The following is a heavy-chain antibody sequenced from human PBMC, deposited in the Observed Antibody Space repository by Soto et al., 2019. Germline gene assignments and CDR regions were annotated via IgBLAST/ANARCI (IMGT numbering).Heavy chain of an antibody. J-gene: IGHJ3*02. D-gene: IGHD2-8*01. CDR2: ISYDGSNK. V-gene: IGHV3-30-3*01. CDR3: ARDFHGMVYANGFYAFQI. Sequence: GGSMRLSCAASGLTFSSYAMHWLRQAPGKKLERVAVISYDGSNKYYADSVKGRFTISRDNSKNTLYLQMNSLRAEDTAVYYCARDFHGMVYANGFYAFQIPRQATMATVSS. CDR1: GLTFSSYA.